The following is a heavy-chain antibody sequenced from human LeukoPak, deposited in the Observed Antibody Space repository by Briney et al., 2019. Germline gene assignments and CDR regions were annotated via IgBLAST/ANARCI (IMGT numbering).Heavy chain of an antibody. CDR3: ARGFSNYGHYFNY. D-gene: IGHD4-11*01. Sequence: PGGSLRLSCAASGFTFSSYWMSWVRQAPGKGLEWVANIKQDGSEKYYVDSVKGRFTISRDNAKNSLFLQMNSLRAEDTAVYYCARGFSNYGHYFNYWGQGILVTVSS. J-gene: IGHJ4*02. CDR2: IKQDGSEK. CDR1: GFTFSSYW. V-gene: IGHV3-7*04.